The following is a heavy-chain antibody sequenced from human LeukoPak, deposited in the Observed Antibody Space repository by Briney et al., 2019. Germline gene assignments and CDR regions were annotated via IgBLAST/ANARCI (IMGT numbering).Heavy chain of an antibody. CDR3: AKISGYYPFDY. V-gene: IGHV3-30*02. J-gene: IGHJ4*02. CDR2: IRYDGSHK. CDR1: GYTFTSYY. Sequence: SCKASGYTFTSYYMHWVRQAPGKGLEWVAFIRYDGSHKYYTDSVKGRFAISRDNSKNTLYLQMNNLRAGDTALYYCAKISGYYPFDYWGQGTLVTVSS. D-gene: IGHD3-22*01.